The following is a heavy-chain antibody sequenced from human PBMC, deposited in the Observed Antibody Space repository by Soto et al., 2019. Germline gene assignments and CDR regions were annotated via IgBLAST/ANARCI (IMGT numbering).Heavy chain of an antibody. CDR1: GGSISSGDYY. D-gene: IGHD3-22*01. V-gene: IGHV4-30-4*01. CDR2: IYYSGST. Sequence: QVQLQESGPGLVKPSQTLSLTCTVSGGSISSGDYYWSWIRQPPGKGLEWILYIYYSGSTYYNPSLKSRVTITVDTSKNKFSLKLSSVTAADTGVYYCASDTHNYYDSSGYRTVDFWGQGNLVTVSS. CDR3: ASDTHNYYDSSGYRTVDF. J-gene: IGHJ4*02.